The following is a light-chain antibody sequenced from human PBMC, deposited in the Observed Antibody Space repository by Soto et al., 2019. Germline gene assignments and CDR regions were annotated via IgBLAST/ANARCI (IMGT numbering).Light chain of an antibody. CDR3: CSYTSRTTYV. CDR1: ASDVGGYNY. Sequence: QSALTQPASVSGSPGQSITLSCTGTASDVGGYNYVSWYQQHPGKAPKLMIHAVSNRPSAISSRFSGSKAGNTASLTISGLKSEDEADYFCCSYTSRTTYVFGTGTKLTVL. CDR2: AVS. V-gene: IGLV2-14*01. J-gene: IGLJ1*01.